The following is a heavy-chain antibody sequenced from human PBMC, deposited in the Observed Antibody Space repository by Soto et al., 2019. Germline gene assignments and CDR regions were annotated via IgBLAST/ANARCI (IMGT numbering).Heavy chain of an antibody. V-gene: IGHV4-59*01. Sequence: QVQLQESGPGLVKPSETLSGTCTVSGGSISNYYWHWIRQTPGKGLEWIGFVYYSGGTNYSPSLKSRVSLSVDTSMNPFSLNLNSVTAADSALYYCARGGIVVTITRKRAFDSWGRVTLLTVSS. CDR2: VYYSGGT. D-gene: IGHD1-26*01. J-gene: IGHJ4*02. CDR3: ARGGIVVTITRKRAFDS. CDR1: GGSISNYY.